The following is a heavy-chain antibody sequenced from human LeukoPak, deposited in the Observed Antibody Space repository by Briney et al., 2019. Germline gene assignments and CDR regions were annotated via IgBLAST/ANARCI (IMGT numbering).Heavy chain of an antibody. J-gene: IGHJ2*01. CDR2: IGSAGDT. V-gene: IGHV3-13*01. CDR1: GFPFIAYD. CDR3: VRGALPGDNWYFDL. Sequence: GGSLRLSCATSGFPFIAYDMHWVRQAPGKGLEWVSAIGSAGDTYYPGAVKGRFIISRDYATNSLFLQMNSLRAGDTAVYFCVRGALPGDNWYFDLWGRGTLVSVSS.